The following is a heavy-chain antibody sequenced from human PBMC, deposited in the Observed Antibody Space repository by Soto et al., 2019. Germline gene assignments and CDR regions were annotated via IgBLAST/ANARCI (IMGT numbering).Heavy chain of an antibody. CDR3: TTVFAY. Sequence: EVQLVQSGGGSVQPGGSLRLSCAASGFTFTNYWMNGVRQVPGKGLVWGSRVEGVGTGTSYSDTVRGRFTISRDNAENMLYQQINSMRAADTAVYDWTTVFAYWGQGTLVTVSS. V-gene: IGHV3-74*01. D-gene: IGHD3-3*02. J-gene: IGHJ4*02. CDR2: VEGVGTGT. CDR1: GFTFTNYW.